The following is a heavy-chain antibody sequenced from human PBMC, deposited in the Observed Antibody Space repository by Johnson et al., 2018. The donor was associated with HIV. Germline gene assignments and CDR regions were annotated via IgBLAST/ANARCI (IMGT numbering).Heavy chain of an antibody. Sequence: VQLVESGGGLVQPGRSLRLSCAASGFTFDDYAMHWVRQAPGKGLEWVSGISWNSGSIGYADSVKGRFTISRDNAKNSLYLQMNSLRAEDTALYYCAKAIAAHPSGAFDIWGQGTMVTVSS. CDR2: ISWNSGSI. D-gene: IGHD6-13*01. V-gene: IGHV3-9*01. CDR1: GFTFDDYA. CDR3: AKAIAAHPSGAFDI. J-gene: IGHJ3*02.